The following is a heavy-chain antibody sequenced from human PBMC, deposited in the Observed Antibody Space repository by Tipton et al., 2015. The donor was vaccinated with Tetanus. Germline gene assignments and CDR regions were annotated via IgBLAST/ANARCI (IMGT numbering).Heavy chain of an antibody. V-gene: IGHV4-59*01. CDR3: AREAPGEGHYVAK. D-gene: IGHD3-10*02. J-gene: IGHJ1*01. Sequence: TLSLTCSVSGDSMSSYYWSWIRQPPGKTLEWLGYIFYSGTISYNPSLKSRVIMSVDTSRKQFSLSLSSVTAADTAVYYCAREAPGEGHYVAKWGQGILLTVSS. CDR2: IFYSGTI. CDR1: GDSMSSYY.